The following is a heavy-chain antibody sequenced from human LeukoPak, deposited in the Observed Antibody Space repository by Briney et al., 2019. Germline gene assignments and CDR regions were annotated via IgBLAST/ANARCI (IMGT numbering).Heavy chain of an antibody. V-gene: IGHV3-21*01. CDR3: ARGRGTEDYTQHSFDI. CDR1: GFTFSSYS. D-gene: IGHD4-11*01. CDR2: IDSSSSFI. J-gene: IGHJ3*02. Sequence: GGSLRLSCAASGFTFSSYSMNWVRQAPGKGLEWVSSIDSSSSFIYYADSVKGRFTISRDNAKNSLYLQMNSLRVEDTAVYYCARGRGTEDYTQHSFDIWGQGTVVTVSS.